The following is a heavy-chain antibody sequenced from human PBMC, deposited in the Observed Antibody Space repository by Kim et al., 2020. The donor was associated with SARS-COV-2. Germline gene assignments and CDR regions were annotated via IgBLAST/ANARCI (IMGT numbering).Heavy chain of an antibody. Sequence: GGSLRLSCAASGFTFSSYSMNWVRQAPGKGLEWVSYISSSSSTIYYADSVKGRFTISRDNAKNSLYLQMNSLRAEDTAVYYCAILSGYYPFDYWGQGTLVTVSS. J-gene: IGHJ4*02. CDR3: AILSGYYPFDY. V-gene: IGHV3-48*04. CDR2: ISSSSSTI. D-gene: IGHD3-22*01. CDR1: GFTFSSYS.